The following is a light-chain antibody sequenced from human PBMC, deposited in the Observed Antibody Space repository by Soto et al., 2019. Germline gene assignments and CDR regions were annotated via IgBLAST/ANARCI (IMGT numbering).Light chain of an antibody. CDR1: QGISSY. CDR2: AAS. J-gene: IGKJ5*01. V-gene: IGKV1-8*01. CDR3: QQLNSYPIT. Sequence: AMRMTQSPSAFSASTGDRVTITCRASQGISSYLAWYQQKPGKAPKLLIYAASTLQSGVPSRFSGSGSGTDFTLTISCLQSEDFATYYCQQLNSYPITFGQGTRLEIK.